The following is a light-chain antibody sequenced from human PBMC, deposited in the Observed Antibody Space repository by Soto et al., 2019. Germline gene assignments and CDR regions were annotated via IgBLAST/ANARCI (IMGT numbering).Light chain of an antibody. CDR1: SRDVGAYNY. J-gene: IGLJ2*01. V-gene: IGLV2-14*01. CDR3: SSYTNSRTLV. CDR2: DVS. Sequence: QSVLTQPASVSGSPGQSITISCTGTSRDVGAYNYVSWYQQHPGKAPKLMIYDVSDRPSGVSNRFSGSKTGNTASLTISGLQTEDEADYYCSSYTNSRTLVFGGGTQLTVL.